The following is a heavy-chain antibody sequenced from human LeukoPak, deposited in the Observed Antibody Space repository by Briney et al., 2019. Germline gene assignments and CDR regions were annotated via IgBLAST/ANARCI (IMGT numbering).Heavy chain of an antibody. D-gene: IGHD6-19*01. V-gene: IGHV4-39*01. CDR1: GGSISSSSYY. CDR3: AKGLYRSGWYYFDY. Sequence: SETLSLTCTVSGGSISSSSYYWGWIRQPPGKGLEWIGSSYYSGITYYNSSLKSRVTISVDTSKNQFSLTLSSVTAADTAVYYCAKGLYRSGWYYFDYWGQGTLVTVSS. CDR2: SYYSGIT. J-gene: IGHJ4*02.